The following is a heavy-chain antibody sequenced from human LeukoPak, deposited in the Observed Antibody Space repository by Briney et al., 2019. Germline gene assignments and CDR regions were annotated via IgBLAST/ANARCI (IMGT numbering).Heavy chain of an antibody. V-gene: IGHV4-59*01. D-gene: IGHD5-18*01. CDR1: GASISTYY. CDR3: ARDRIPSD. CDR2: IHSSGTT. J-gene: IGHJ4*02. Sequence: SETLSLTCTVSGASISTYYWSWIRQPPGKGLEWIGYIHSSGTTNNSPSLKSRVTVSVDTSKNQLSLRLSSVSTADTAVYYCARDRIPSDWGQGTLVTVSS.